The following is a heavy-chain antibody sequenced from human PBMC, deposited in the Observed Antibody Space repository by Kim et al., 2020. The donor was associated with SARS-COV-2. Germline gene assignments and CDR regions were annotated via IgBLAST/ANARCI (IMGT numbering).Heavy chain of an antibody. CDR1: GFTFSSYG. V-gene: IGHV3-33*06. J-gene: IGHJ4*02. D-gene: IGHD3-22*01. CDR3: AKELYYYDSSGYGAFDY. Sequence: GGSLRLSCAASGFTFSSYGMHWVRQAPGKGLEWVAVIWYDGSNKYYADSVKGRFTISRDNSKNTLYLQMNSLRAEDTAVYYCAKELYYYDSSGYGAFDYWGQGTLVTVSS. CDR2: IWYDGSNK.